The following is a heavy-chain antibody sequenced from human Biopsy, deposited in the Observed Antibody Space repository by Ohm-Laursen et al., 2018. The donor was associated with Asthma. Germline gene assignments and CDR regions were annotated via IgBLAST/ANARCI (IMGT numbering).Heavy chain of an antibody. D-gene: IGHD3-10*01. CDR2: ISSLSRYI. V-gene: IGHV3-21*01. Sequence: SLRLSCAAFGFDLRDYTMNWVRQAPGKGLEWVASISSLSRYIYHATSLRGRFTISRDNAKRSLYLQMDSLRGDDTAVYYCSRDLAIGSGSPFHFWGRGTLVTVSS. J-gene: IGHJ4*02. CDR3: SRDLAIGSGSPFHF. CDR1: GFDLRDYT.